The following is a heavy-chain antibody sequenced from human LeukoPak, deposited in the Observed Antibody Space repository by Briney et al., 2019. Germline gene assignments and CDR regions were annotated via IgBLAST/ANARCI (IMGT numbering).Heavy chain of an antibody. CDR2: INHSGST. Sequence: PSETLSLTCAVYGGSFSGYYWSWIRQPPGKGLEWIGEINHSGSTNYNPSLKSRVTISVDTSKNQFSLKLSSVTAADTAVYYCASTDWLLGLGYWGQGTLVTVSS. CDR1: GGSFSGYY. V-gene: IGHV4-34*01. CDR3: ASTDWLLGLGY. D-gene: IGHD3-9*01. J-gene: IGHJ4*02.